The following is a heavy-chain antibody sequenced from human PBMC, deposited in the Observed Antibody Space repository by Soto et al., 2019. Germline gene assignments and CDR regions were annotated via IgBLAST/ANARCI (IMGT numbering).Heavy chain of an antibody. CDR3: AKGIESFGMYYFDY. V-gene: IGHV3-30*18. J-gene: IGHJ4*02. CDR2: ISYDGSNK. Sequence: QVQLVESGGGVVQPGRSLRLSCAASGFTFSSYGMHWVRQAPGKGLEWVAVISYDGSNKYYVDSVKGRFTISRDNSKNTLYLQMNSLRAEDTVVYYCAKGIESFGMYYFDYWGQGTLVTVSS. CDR1: GFTFSSYG. D-gene: IGHD3-3*01.